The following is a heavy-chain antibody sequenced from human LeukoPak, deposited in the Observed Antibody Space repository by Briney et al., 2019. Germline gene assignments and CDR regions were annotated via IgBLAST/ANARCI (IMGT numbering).Heavy chain of an antibody. D-gene: IGHD3-9*01. J-gene: IGHJ4*02. CDR3: ARTYDILTGYHDY. CDR1: GYTFTSYD. V-gene: IGHV1-8*01. CDR2: MNPNSGNT. Sequence: ASVKVSCKASGYTFTSYDINWVRQATGPGLEWMGWMNPNSGNTGYAQKFQGRVTMTRNTSISTAYMELSSLRSEDTAVYYCARTYDILTGYHDYWGQGTLVTVSS.